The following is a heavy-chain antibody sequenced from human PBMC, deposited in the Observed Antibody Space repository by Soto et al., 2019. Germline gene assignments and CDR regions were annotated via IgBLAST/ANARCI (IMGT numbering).Heavy chain of an antibody. CDR3: AREGVGATWDYYYCGMDV. CDR2: IIPIFGTA. V-gene: IGHV1-69*06. CDR1: GGTFSSYA. J-gene: IGHJ6*02. D-gene: IGHD1-26*01. Sequence: GASVKVSCKASGGTFSSYAISWVRQAPGQGLEWMGGIIPIFGTANYAQKFQGRVTITADKSTSTAYMELSSLRSEDTAVYYCAREGVGATWDYYYCGMDVWGQGTTVTVSS.